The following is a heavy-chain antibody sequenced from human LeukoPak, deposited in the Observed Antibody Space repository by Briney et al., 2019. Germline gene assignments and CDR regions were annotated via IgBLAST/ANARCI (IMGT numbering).Heavy chain of an antibody. CDR3: AKGMTAVAGSHGWFDP. CDR1: GFTFSSYA. Sequence: PGGSLRLSCAASGFTFSSYAMSWVRQAPGKGLEWVSAISGSGGSTYYADSVKGRFTISRDNSKNTLYLQMNSLRAEDTAVYYCAKGMTAVAGSHGWFDPWGQGTLVTVSS. V-gene: IGHV3-23*01. J-gene: IGHJ5*02. D-gene: IGHD6-19*01. CDR2: ISGSGGST.